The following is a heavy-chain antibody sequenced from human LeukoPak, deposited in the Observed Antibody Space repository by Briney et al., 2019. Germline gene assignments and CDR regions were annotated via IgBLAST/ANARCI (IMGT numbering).Heavy chain of an antibody. Sequence: RSGGSLRLSCAASGFTFSSYWMSWVRQAPGKGLEWVANIKQDGSEKYYVDSVKGRFTISRDNSKNTLYLQMNSLRAEDTAVYYCVANLVNYDSSVIPDYWGQGTLVTVSS. CDR1: GFTFSSYW. J-gene: IGHJ4*02. V-gene: IGHV3-7*01. D-gene: IGHD3-22*01. CDR2: IKQDGSEK. CDR3: VANLVNYDSSVIPDY.